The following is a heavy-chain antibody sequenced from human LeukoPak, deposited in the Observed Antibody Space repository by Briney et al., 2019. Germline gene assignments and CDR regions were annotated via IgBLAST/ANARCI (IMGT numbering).Heavy chain of an antibody. CDR3: ARVGQFYYYYMDV. CDR2: LYTSGSM. J-gene: IGHJ6*03. D-gene: IGHD6-19*01. Sequence: PSETLSLTCTVSGGSISSGSYDWYWIRQPAGKGLEWIGHLYTSGSMSYNPSLKSRVTISVDTSKNQFSLKLSSVTAADTAVYYCARVGQFYYYYMDVWGKGTTVTVSS. CDR1: GGSISSGSYD. V-gene: IGHV4-61*09.